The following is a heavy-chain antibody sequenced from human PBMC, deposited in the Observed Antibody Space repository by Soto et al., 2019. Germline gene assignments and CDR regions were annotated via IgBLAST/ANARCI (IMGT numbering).Heavy chain of an antibody. D-gene: IGHD6-13*01. Sequence: QLQLQESGPGLVKPSETLSHTCTVSGGSISSSSYYWGWIRQPPGKGLEWIGSIYYSGSTYYNPSLKSRVTISVDTSKNQFSLKLSSVIAADTALYYCSSWNDAFDIWGQGTMVTVSS. CDR3: SSWNDAFDI. CDR1: GGSISSSSYY. J-gene: IGHJ3*02. CDR2: IYYSGST. V-gene: IGHV4-39*01.